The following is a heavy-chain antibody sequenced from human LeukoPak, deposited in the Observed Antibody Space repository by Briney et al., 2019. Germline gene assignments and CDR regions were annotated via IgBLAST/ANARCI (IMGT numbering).Heavy chain of an antibody. Sequence: SETLSLTCAVYGGSFSGYYWSWIRQPPGKGLEWIGEINHSGSTNYNPSLKSRVTISVDTSKNQFSLKLSSVTAADTAVYYRARSSKYDFWSGYYNYWGQGTLVTVSS. J-gene: IGHJ4*02. CDR1: GGSFSGYY. V-gene: IGHV4-34*01. CDR3: ARSSKYDFWSGYYNY. D-gene: IGHD3-3*01. CDR2: INHSGST.